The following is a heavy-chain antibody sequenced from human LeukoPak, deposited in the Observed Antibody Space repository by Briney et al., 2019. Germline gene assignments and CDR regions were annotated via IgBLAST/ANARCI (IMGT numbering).Heavy chain of an antibody. V-gene: IGHV3-21*01. CDR1: GFTFSSYS. J-gene: IGHJ4*02. D-gene: IGHD2-15*01. CDR3: ARDYCSGGRCYQSDY. Sequence: VGSLRLSCAASGFTFSSYSMNWVRQAPGKGLEWVSSISSSSSYIYYADSVKGRFTISRDNAKNSLYLQMNSLRAEDTAVYYCARDYCSGGRCYQSDYWGQGTLVTVSS. CDR2: ISSSSSYI.